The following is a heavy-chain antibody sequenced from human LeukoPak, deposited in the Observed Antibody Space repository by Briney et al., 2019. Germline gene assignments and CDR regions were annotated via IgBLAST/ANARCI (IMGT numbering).Heavy chain of an antibody. CDR2: ISYDGSNK. J-gene: IGHJ4*02. CDR1: GFTFSSYA. V-gene: IGHV3-30*04. Sequence: GRSLRLSCAASGFTFSSYAMHWVRQAPGKGLEWVAVISYDGSNKYYADSVKGRFTISRDNSKNTLYLQMNSLRAEDTAVYYRARDQNSSGYSYSYYFDYWGQGTLVTVSS. CDR3: ARDQNSSGYSYSYYFDY. D-gene: IGHD3-22*01.